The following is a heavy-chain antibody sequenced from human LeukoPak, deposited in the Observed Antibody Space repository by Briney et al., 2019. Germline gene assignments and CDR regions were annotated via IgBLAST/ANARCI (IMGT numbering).Heavy chain of an antibody. CDR2: IYYSGST. CDR3: ARATVYYDILTGPLDY. J-gene: IGHJ4*02. D-gene: IGHD3-9*01. CDR1: GGSISSGGYY. Sequence: SQTLSVTCTVSGGSISSGGYYWSWIRQHPGKGLEWIGYIYYSGSTYYNPSLKSRVTISVDTSKNQFSLKLSSVAAADTAVYYCARATVYYDILTGPLDYWGQGTLVTVSS. V-gene: IGHV4-31*03.